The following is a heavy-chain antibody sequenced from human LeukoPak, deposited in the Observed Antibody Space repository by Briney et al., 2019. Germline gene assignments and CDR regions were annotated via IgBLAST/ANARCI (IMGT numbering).Heavy chain of an antibody. CDR1: GFTFTSSA. J-gene: IGHJ5*02. V-gene: IGHV1-58*02. D-gene: IGHD6-13*01. Sequence: SVKVSCKASGFTFTSSAMQWVRQARGQRLEWIGWIVVGSGNTNYAQKFQERVTITRDMSTSTAYMELSSLRSEDTAVYCCAAGDIAAAGTVPWGQGTLVTVSS. CDR2: IVVGSGNT. CDR3: AAGDIAAAGTVP.